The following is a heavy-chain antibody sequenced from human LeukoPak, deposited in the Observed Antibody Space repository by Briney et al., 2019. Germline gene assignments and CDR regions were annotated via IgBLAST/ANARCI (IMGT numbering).Heavy chain of an antibody. CDR3: ACPQYYYDSSGYSYYFDY. CDR1: GFTFSSYA. CDR2: ISSSGSTI. J-gene: IGHJ4*02. D-gene: IGHD3-22*01. Sequence: GGSLRLSCAASGFTFSSYAMNWLRQAPGKGLEWVSYISSSGSTIYYADSVKGRFTISRDNAKNPLYLQMNSLRAEDTAAYSCACPQYYYDSSGYSYYFDYWGQGTLVTVSS. V-gene: IGHV3-48*03.